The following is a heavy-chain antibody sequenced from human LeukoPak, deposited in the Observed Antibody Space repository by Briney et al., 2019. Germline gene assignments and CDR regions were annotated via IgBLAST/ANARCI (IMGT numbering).Heavy chain of an antibody. CDR2: ISAYNGNT. J-gene: IGHJ4*02. CDR1: GYTFTSYG. D-gene: IGHD2-2*01. CDR3: ARDQTMVVVVPAAIGY. V-gene: IGHV1-18*01. Sequence: ASVKVSCKASGYTFTSYGISWVRQAPGQGLEWTGWISAYNGNTNYAQKLQGRVTMTTDTSTSTAYMELRSLRSDDTAVYYCARDQTMVVVVPAAIGYWGQGTLVTVSS.